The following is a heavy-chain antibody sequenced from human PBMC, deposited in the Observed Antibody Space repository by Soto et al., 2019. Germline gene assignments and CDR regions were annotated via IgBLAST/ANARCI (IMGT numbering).Heavy chain of an antibody. CDR3: AKGRRTSGWLLDY. CDR2: IGGSGIST. V-gene: IGHV3-23*01. Sequence: GSLRVSCAAPGFTFGSSTMSWVRQALGKGLEWVAGIGGSGISTYYADSVKGRFTISRDNSKNTLYVQMHTLRAEDTAIYYCAKGRRTSGWLLDYWGQGTLVTVSS. J-gene: IGHJ4*02. D-gene: IGHD6-19*01. CDR1: GFTFGSST.